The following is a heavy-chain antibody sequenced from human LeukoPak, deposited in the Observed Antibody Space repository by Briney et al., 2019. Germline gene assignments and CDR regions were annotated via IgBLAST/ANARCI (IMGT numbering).Heavy chain of an antibody. V-gene: IGHV4-59*12. CDR3: VREILYCSGGSCYRGPFDN. CDR1: GDSISTYY. CDR2: IYYSGST. J-gene: IGHJ4*02. Sequence: KASETLFLTCTVSGDSISTYYWSWIRQPPGKGLEWIGYIYYSGSTNYNPSLKSRILFSVDTSQNQFSLKLNSVTAADTAVYYCVREILYCSGGSCYRGPFDNWGQGTLVTVSA. D-gene: IGHD2-15*01.